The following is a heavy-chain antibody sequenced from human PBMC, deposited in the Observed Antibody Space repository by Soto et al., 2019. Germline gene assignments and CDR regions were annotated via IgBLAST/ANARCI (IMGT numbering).Heavy chain of an antibody. V-gene: IGHV3-21*01. Sequence: GGSLRLSCAASGFTFRTYTMNRVRQAPGKGLEWVSAISSNGAYIYYADSVRGRFTISRDNAENSVYLQMNSLTVEDTAVYYCARDAGRVSSAVGWFDPWGQGALVTVSS. J-gene: IGHJ5*02. D-gene: IGHD6-19*01. CDR1: GFTFRTYT. CDR3: ARDAGRVSSAVGWFDP. CDR2: ISSNGAYI.